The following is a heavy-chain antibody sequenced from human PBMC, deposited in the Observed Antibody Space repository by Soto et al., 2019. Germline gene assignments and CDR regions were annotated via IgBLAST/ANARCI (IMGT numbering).Heavy chain of an antibody. CDR3: ARDDSSALAYFQH. CDR1: RFTFSSYA. D-gene: IGHD3-22*01. CDR2: ISYDGSNK. Sequence: GGSLRLSCAASRFTFSSYAMHWVRQAPGKGLEWVAVISYDGSNKYYADSVKGRFTISRDNSKNTLYLQMNSLRAEDTAVYYCARDDSSALAYFQHWGQGTLVTVSS. J-gene: IGHJ1*01. V-gene: IGHV3-30-3*01.